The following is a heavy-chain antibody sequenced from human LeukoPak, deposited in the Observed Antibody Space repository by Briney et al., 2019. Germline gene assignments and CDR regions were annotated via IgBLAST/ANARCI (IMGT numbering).Heavy chain of an antibody. D-gene: IGHD5-18*01. CDR3: AGVTGYSKEYYFDY. Sequence: ASVKVSCKASGYTFTGYYMHWVRQAPGQGLEWMGWINPNSGGTNYAQKFQGRVTMTRDTSISTAYMELSRLRSDDTAVYYCAGVTGYSKEYYFDYWGQGTLVTVSS. CDR1: GYTFTGYY. J-gene: IGHJ4*02. CDR2: INPNSGGT. V-gene: IGHV1-2*02.